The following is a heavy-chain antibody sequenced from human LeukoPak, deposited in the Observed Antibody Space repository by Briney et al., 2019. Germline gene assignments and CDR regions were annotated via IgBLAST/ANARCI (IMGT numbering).Heavy chain of an antibody. CDR1: GFTVSSNY. D-gene: IGHD3-9*01. V-gene: IGHV3-21*01. CDR3: ARDRLRYFDWLSSLGY. J-gene: IGHJ4*02. CDR2: ISSSSSYI. Sequence: GGSLRLSCAASGFTVSSNYMSWVRQAPGKGLEWVSSISSSSSYIYYADSVKGRFTISRDNAKNSLYLQMNSLRAEDTAVYYCARDRLRYFDWLSSLGYWGQGTLVTVSS.